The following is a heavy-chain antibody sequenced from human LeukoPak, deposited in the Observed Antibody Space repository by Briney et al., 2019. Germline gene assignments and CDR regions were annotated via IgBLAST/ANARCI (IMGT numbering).Heavy chain of an antibody. CDR2: CDPQDGET. D-gene: IGHD3-22*01. V-gene: IGHV1-24*01. J-gene: IGHJ4*02. CDR3: ATESYYYDSSGYKD. CDR1: GYTLTELS. Sequence: ASVKVSCKVSGYTLTELSLHGVRQAPGKERGGMGGCDPQDGETIYAQKFQGRVTMIQDTYTDTAYMELSRLRSEDTAVYYCATESYYYDSSGYKDWGQGTLVTVSS.